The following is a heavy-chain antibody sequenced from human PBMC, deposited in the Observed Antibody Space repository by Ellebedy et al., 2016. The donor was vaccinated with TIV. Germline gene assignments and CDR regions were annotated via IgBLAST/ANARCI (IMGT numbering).Heavy chain of an antibody. CDR2: INAGNGNT. D-gene: IGHD6-19*01. J-gene: IGHJ4*02. Sequence: AASVKVSCKASGGTFISYAMHWVRQDPGQRLEWMGWINAGNGNTKYSQKFQGRVTITRDTSASTAYMELSSLRSEDTAVYYCARPYSSGWYYFDYWGQGTLVTVSS. CDR1: GGTFISYA. CDR3: ARPYSSGWYYFDY. V-gene: IGHV1-3*01.